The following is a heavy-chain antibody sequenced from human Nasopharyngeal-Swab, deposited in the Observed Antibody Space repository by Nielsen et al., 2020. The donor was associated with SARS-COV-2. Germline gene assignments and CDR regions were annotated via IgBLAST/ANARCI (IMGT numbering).Heavy chain of an antibody. D-gene: IGHD5-18*01. CDR2: ISSSSSYI. V-gene: IGHV3-21*01. J-gene: IGHJ4*02. CDR1: GFTFHSYS. Sequence: GGALRLSRAASGFTFHSYSMKGVRQAPGKGLEWVSSISSSSSYIYYADSVKGRFTISRDNAKNSLYLQMNSLRAEDTAVYYCARDSDTRNFDYWGQGTLVTVSS. CDR3: ARDSDTRNFDY.